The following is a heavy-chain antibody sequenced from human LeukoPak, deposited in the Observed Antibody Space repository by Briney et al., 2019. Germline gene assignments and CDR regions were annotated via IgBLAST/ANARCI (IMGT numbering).Heavy chain of an antibody. Sequence: GGSLRLSCTASGFTFGDYAMSWCRQATGKGLEWVGFIRTKAYGATTEYAASVKGRFTISRDDSKSIAYLQMNSLKTEDTAVYYCTRVGCSSTSCYAGTGDYWGQGTLVTVSS. V-gene: IGHV3-49*03. CDR2: IRTKAYGATT. J-gene: IGHJ4*02. CDR1: GFTFGDYA. CDR3: TRVGCSSTSCYAGTGDY. D-gene: IGHD2-2*01.